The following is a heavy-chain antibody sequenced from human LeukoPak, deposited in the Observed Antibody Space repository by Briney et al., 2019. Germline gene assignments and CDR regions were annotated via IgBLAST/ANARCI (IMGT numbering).Heavy chain of an antibody. D-gene: IGHD6-6*01. J-gene: IGHJ4*02. CDR1: GFTFTSNA. CDR3: ARRGGSSSRRSPIDY. V-gene: IGHV3-7*01. CDR2: IKQDGSEK. Sequence: GGSLRLSCAASGFTFTSNAMNWVRQAPGKGPEWVANIKQDGSEKYYVDSVRGRFTISRDNAKNSLFLQMNSLRVEDTAVYYCARRGGSSSRRSPIDYWGQGTLVTVSS.